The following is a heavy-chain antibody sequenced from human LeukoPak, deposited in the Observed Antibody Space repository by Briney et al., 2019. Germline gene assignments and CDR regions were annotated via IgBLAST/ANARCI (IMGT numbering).Heavy chain of an antibody. J-gene: IGHJ4*02. Sequence: PGRSLRLSCAASGFTFSSYGMHWVRQAPGKGLEWVAVIWYDGSNKYYADSVKGRFTISRDNSKNTLYLQMNSLRAEDTAVYYCARGDIVVVPAAMWLFDYWGQGTLVTVSS. CDR1: GFTFSSYG. CDR3: ARGDIVVVPAAMWLFDY. V-gene: IGHV3-33*01. CDR2: IWYDGSNK. D-gene: IGHD2-2*01.